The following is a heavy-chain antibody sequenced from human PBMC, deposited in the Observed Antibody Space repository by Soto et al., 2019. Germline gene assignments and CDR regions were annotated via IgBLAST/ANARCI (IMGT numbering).Heavy chain of an antibody. D-gene: IGHD5-18*01. CDR1: GGSVSSGSYY. J-gene: IGHJ4*02. CDR2: IYYSGST. V-gene: IGHV4-61*01. CDR3: ARQGVYSYGKLDY. Sequence: PSETLSLTCPVSGGSVSSGSYYWSWIRQPPGKGLEWIGYIYYSGSTNYNPALKSRVTISVDTSKNQFSLKLSSVTAADTAVYYCARQGVYSYGKLDYWGQGTQVTVSS.